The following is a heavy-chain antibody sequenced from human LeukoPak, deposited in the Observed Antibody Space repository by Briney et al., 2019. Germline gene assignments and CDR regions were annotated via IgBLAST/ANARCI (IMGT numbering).Heavy chain of an antibody. D-gene: IGHD3-22*01. CDR1: GYTLTELS. CDR2: FDPEDGET. V-gene: IGHV1-24*01. J-gene: IGHJ3*02. Sequence: GASVKVSCKVSGYTLTELSMHWVRQAPGKGLEWMGGFDPEDGETIYAQKFQGRVTMTEDTSTDTAYMELSSLRSEDTAVYYCATVNYYYDSSGLALGAAFDIWGQGTMVTVSS. CDR3: ATVNYYYDSSGLALGAAFDI.